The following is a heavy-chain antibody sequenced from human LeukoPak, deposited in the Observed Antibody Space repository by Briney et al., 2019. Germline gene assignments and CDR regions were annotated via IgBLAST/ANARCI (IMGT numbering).Heavy chain of an antibody. CDR2: INHSGST. CDR1: GVSFSGYY. V-gene: IGHV4-34*01. J-gene: IGHJ3*02. CDR3: ARDFAFDI. Sequence: SETLSLTCAVYGVSFSGYYWSWIRQPPGKGLEWIGEINHSGSTNYNPSLKSRVTISVDKSKNQFSLKLSSVTAADTAVYYCARDFAFDIWGQGTMVTVSS.